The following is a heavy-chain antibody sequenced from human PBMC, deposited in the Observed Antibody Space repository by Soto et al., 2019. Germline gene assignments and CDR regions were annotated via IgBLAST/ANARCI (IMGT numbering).Heavy chain of an antibody. V-gene: IGHV3-13*05. CDR1: GFTFRNYD. Sequence: EVQLVESGGGLVQPGGSLSLSCEASGFTFRNYDMHWVRQGTGKGLEWVSGISAAGDPDYADSVEGRFCISRDNAEKSFSMQMNSLCVGDTAVYYCVSTDRDWDGVNVWGQGTAVIASS. CDR2: ISAAGDP. CDR3: VSTDRDWDGVNV. D-gene: IGHD2-8*02. J-gene: IGHJ6*01.